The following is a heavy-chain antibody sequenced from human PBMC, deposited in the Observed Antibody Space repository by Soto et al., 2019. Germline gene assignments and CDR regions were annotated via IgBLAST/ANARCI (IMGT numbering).Heavy chain of an antibody. Sequence: ASVKVSFKASGYTFTSYGISWVRQAPGQGLEWMGWISAYNGNTNYAQKLQGRVTMTTDTSTSTAYMELRSLRSDDTAVYYCARDTASAYYDILTLSPDYWGQGTLVTVSS. CDR2: ISAYNGNT. CDR3: ARDTASAYYDILTLSPDY. J-gene: IGHJ4*02. V-gene: IGHV1-18*04. CDR1: GYTFTSYG. D-gene: IGHD3-9*01.